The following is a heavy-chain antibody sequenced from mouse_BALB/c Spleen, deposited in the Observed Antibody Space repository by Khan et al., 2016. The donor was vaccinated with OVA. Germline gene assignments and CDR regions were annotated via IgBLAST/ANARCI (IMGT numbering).Heavy chain of an antibody. CDR1: GYSITSDYA. D-gene: IGHD1-1*01. CDR3: ARVYGGDFDY. J-gene: IGHJ2*01. CDR2: ISYSGNI. V-gene: IGHV3-2*02. Sequence: EVKLLESGPGLVKPSQSLSLTCTVTGYSITSDYAWNWIRQFHGNKLEWMGFISYSGNINYNPSLKSRISITRNTYKNQFFLKLHSVTTGDTATDYCARVYGGDFDYGGQGTTRTVSS.